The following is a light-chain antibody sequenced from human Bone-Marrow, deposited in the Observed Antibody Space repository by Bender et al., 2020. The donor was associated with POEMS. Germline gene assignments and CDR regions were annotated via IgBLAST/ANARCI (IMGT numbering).Light chain of an antibody. CDR1: SSNIGADFD. CDR2: GNS. V-gene: IGLV1-50*01. J-gene: IGLJ3*02. CDR3: AVWDDSLNGWV. Sequence: QSVLTQPPSVSGAPGQRVTISCSGSSSNIGADFDVNWYQQLPGTAPKLLIYGNSNRPSGIPDRFSGSKSDTSASLAISGLQSEDEADYYCAVWDDSLNGWVFGGGTKLTVL.